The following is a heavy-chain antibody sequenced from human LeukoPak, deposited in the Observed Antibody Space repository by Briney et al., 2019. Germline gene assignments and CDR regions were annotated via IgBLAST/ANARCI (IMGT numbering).Heavy chain of an antibody. D-gene: IGHD1-14*01. J-gene: IGHJ4*02. CDR1: GGSISSYD. V-gene: IGHV4-59*01. Sequence: PSETLSLTCTVSGGSISSYDWSWIRQSPGKGLEWIGYISYSGSTSYNPSLKSRVTMSVATSKNRLSLKVNSVAAADTAVYYCARGEPVDYWGQGTLVTVSS. CDR2: ISYSGST. CDR3: ARGEPVDY.